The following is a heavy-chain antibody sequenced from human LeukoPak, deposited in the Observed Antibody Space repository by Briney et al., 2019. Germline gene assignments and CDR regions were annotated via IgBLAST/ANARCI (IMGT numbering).Heavy chain of an antibody. CDR3: ARSLSSRFSGPRRPYYFDS. J-gene: IGHJ4*02. D-gene: IGHD3-16*02. Sequence: PGGSLRLSCAASGFTFDDYGMSWVRQVPGKGLEWVSAINWNGGSTGYGDSAKGRFTISTDNSKNTLYLQMNSLRAEDTAVYYCARSLSSRFSGPRRPYYFDSWGQGTLVTVSS. CDR1: GFTFDDYG. CDR2: INWNGGST. V-gene: IGHV3-20*04.